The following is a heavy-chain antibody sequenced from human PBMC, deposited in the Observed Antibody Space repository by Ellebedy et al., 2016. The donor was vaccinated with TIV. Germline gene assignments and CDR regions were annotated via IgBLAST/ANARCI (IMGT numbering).Heavy chain of an antibody. J-gene: IGHJ4*02. V-gene: IGHV3-53*05. CDR1: GFSVTNNY. D-gene: IGHD5-18*01. CDR2: IYAGGTT. Sequence: GGSLRLSCAASGFSVTNNYMSWVRQAPGQGLEWVSLIYAGGTTNYADSVKGRFTISRDNSKNTLYLQMNSLRVEDTALYYCARPQNSYGYLYFFDHWGQGTLVTVSS. CDR3: ARPQNSYGYLYFFDH.